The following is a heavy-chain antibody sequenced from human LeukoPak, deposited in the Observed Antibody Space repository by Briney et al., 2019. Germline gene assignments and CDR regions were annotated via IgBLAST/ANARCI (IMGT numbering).Heavy chain of an antibody. CDR1: GGSFSGYY. J-gene: IGHJ4*02. D-gene: IGHD3-22*01. Sequence: SETLSLTCAVYGGSFSGYYWNWIRQPPGKGLEWIGEINHSGSTNYNPSLKSRVTISVDTSKNQFSLKLSSVTAADTAVYYCARDRGGYYPFDYWGQGTLVTVSS. CDR3: ARDRGGYYPFDY. CDR2: INHSGST. V-gene: IGHV4-34*01.